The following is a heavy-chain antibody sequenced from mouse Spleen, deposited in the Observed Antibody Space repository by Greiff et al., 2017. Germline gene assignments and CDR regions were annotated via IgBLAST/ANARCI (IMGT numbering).Heavy chain of an antibody. CDR1: GFSLTSYG. CDR3: ARSDGNYLAWFAY. Sequence: VQLQQSGPGLVQPSQSLSITCTVSGFSLTSYGVHWVRQSPGKGLEWLGVIWSGGSTDYNAAFISRLSISKDNSKSQVFFKMNSLQADDTAIYYCARSDGNYLAWFAYWGQGTLVTVSA. V-gene: IGHV2-2*01. CDR2: IWSGGST. J-gene: IGHJ3*01. D-gene: IGHD2-1*01.